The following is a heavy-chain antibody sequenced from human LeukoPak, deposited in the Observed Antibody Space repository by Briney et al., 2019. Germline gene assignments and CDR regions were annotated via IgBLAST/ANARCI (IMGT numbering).Heavy chain of an antibody. CDR3: ARGGYYDIAGMDV. CDR2: VYYSGAT. CDR1: GGSISSSIYY. V-gene: IGHV4-39*01. J-gene: IGHJ6*02. Sequence: SETLSLTCTVSGGSISSSIYYWGWIRQPPGKGLEWIGSVYYSGATYYNPSLESRVTISIDTSKNQFSLKLNSVTATDTAMYYCARGGYYDIAGMDVWGQGTTVTVSS. D-gene: IGHD3-9*01.